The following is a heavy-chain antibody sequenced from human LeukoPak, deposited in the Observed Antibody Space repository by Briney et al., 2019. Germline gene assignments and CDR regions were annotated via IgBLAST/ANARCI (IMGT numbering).Heavy chain of an antibody. D-gene: IGHD6-13*01. Sequence: NPSETLSLTCAVHGGSFSGYYWSWIRQPPGKGLEWIGEINHSGSTNYNPSLKSRATISVDTSKNQFSLKLGSVTAADTGVYYCARDPYSSSWNRNYYFDYWGQGTLVTVSS. CDR3: ARDPYSSSWNRNYYFDY. CDR1: GGSFSGYY. J-gene: IGHJ4*02. CDR2: INHSGST. V-gene: IGHV4-34*01.